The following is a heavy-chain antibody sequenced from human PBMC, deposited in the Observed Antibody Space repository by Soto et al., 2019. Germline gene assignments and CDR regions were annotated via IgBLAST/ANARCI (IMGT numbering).Heavy chain of an antibody. CDR3: ARQEYSYGLYYYYGMDV. Sequence: GESLKISCKGSGSSFTSYWIGWVRQMPGKGLEWMGIIYPGDSDTRYSPSFQGQVTISADKSISTAYLQWSSLKASDTAMYYCARQEYSYGLYYYYGMDVWGQGTTVTVSS. J-gene: IGHJ6*02. V-gene: IGHV5-51*01. CDR1: GSSFTSYW. D-gene: IGHD5-18*01. CDR2: IYPGDSDT.